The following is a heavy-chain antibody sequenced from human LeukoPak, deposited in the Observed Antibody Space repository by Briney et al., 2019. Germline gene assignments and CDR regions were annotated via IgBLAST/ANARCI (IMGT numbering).Heavy chain of an antibody. V-gene: IGHV1-2*04. CDR1: GYTFTGYY. CDR3: ARVRDDYGDYRYDY. J-gene: IGHJ4*02. Sequence: ASVKVSCKASGYTFTGYYMHWVRQAPGQGLEWMGWINPNSGGTNYAQKFQGWVTMTRDTSISTAYMELSRLRSDDTAVYYCARVRDDYGDYRYDYWGQGTLVTVSS. CDR2: INPNSGGT. D-gene: IGHD4-17*01.